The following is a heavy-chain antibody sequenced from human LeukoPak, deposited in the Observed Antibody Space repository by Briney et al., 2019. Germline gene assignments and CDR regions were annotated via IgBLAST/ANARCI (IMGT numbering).Heavy chain of an antibody. V-gene: IGHV3-30-3*01. CDR2: ISYDGSNK. CDR3: ARDEEQLDY. CDR1: GFTFSSYA. D-gene: IGHD1-26*01. Sequence: PGGSLRLSCAASGFTFSSYAMHWVRQAPGKGLEWVAVISYDGSNKYYADSVKGRFTISRDNSKNTLYLQMNSLRAEDTAVYYCARDEEQLDYWGQGTLVTVSS. J-gene: IGHJ4*02.